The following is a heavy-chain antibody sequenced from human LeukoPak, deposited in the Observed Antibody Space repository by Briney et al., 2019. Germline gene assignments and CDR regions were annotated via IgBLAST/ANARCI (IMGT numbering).Heavy chain of an antibody. CDR2: IIPIFGTA. CDR3: ARGRSLFDSSGYYPNLPFDY. CDR1: GGTFSSYA. Sequence: SVKVSCKASGGTFSSYAISWVRQAPGQGLEWMGGIIPIFGTANYAQKFQGRVTITADESTSTAYMELSSLRSEDTAVYYCARGRSLFDSSGYYPNLPFDYWGQGTLVTVSS. J-gene: IGHJ4*02. V-gene: IGHV1-69*13. D-gene: IGHD3-22*01.